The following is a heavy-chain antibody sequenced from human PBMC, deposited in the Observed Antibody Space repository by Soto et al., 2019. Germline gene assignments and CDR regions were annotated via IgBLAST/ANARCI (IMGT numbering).Heavy chain of an antibody. CDR2: ISGGGGST. D-gene: IGHD2-2*01. J-gene: IGHJ5*02. Sequence: GGSLRLSCVASGFIFNNYAMNWVRQAPGKGLEWVSAISGGGGSTKYADSVKGRFTISRDNSKNTLYLQINTLRAEDTAVYYCAKDPQDVVLPAAPWFDPWGQGTLVTVSS. CDR3: AKDPQDVVLPAAPWFDP. CDR1: GFIFNNYA. V-gene: IGHV3-23*01.